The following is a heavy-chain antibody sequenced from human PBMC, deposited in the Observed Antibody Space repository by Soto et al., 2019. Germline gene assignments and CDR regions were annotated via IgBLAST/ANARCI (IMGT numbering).Heavy chain of an antibody. V-gene: IGHV2-70*01. CDR1: GFSLSTSGMC. CDR2: IDWDDDK. CDR3: ARRYYDSSGYYPLDY. J-gene: IGHJ4*02. D-gene: IGHD3-22*01. Sequence: GSGPTLVNPTQTLTLTCTFSGFSLSTSGMCVSWIRQPPGKALEWLALIDWDDDKYYSTSLKTRLTISKDTSKNQVVLTMTNMDPVDTATYYCARRYYDSSGYYPLDYWGQGTLVTVSS.